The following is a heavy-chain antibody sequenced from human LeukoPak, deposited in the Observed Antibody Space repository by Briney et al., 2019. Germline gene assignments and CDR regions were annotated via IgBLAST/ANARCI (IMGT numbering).Heavy chain of an antibody. CDR3: ARAGRPGWRSSSLDP. D-gene: IGHD6-6*01. V-gene: IGHV1-18*01. J-gene: IGHJ5*02. Sequence: GASVKVSCKASGYTFTSYGISWVRQAPGQEVEWMGWISAYNGNTNYAQKLQGRVTMTTDTSTSTAYMELRSLRSDDTAVYYCARAGRPGWRSSSLDPCGQGTLVTVSS. CDR1: GYTFTSYG. CDR2: ISAYNGNT.